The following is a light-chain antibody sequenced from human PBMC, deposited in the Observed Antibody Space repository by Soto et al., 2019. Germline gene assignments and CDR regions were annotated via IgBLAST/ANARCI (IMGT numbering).Light chain of an antibody. Sequence: QSVLTQPPSVSGAPGQRVTISCTGSSSNIGAGYDVHWYQQLPGTAPKLLIYGNSNRPSGVPDRFSGSKSGTSASLAFTGLQAEDEADYYCQSYDSSLSVVFGGGTKLTVL. V-gene: IGLV1-40*01. CDR3: QSYDSSLSVV. CDR1: SSNIGAGYD. CDR2: GNS. J-gene: IGLJ2*01.